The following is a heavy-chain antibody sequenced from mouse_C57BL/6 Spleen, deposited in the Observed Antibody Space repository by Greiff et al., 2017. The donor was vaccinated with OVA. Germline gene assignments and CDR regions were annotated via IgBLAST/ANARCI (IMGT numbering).Heavy chain of an antibody. Sequence: QVQLQQPGAELVRPGSSVKLSCKASGYTFTSYWMDWVKQRPGQGLEWIGNIYPSDSETHYNQKFKDKATLTVDKSSSTAYMQLSSLTSEDSAVYYCARDSSGHAGYFDYWGQGTTLTVSS. V-gene: IGHV1-61*01. J-gene: IGHJ2*01. CDR1: GYTFTSYW. CDR3: ARDSSGHAGYFDY. CDR2: IYPSDSET. D-gene: IGHD3-2*02.